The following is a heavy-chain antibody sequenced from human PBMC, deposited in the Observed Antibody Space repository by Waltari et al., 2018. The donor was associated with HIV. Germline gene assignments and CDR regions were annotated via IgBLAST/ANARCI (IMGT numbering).Heavy chain of an antibody. D-gene: IGHD4-17*01. J-gene: IGHJ6*02. CDR2: IWYDGSNK. CDR3: AREWRETVTRTPYYYGMDV. V-gene: IGHV3-33*01. CDR1: GFTFRSYG. Sequence: QVQLVESGGGVVQPGRSLRLSCAASGFTFRSYGMHWVRQAPGKGLEWVAVIWYDGSNKYYADAVKGRFTISRDNSKNTLYLQMNSLRAEDTAVYYCAREWRETVTRTPYYYGMDVWGQGTTVTVSS.